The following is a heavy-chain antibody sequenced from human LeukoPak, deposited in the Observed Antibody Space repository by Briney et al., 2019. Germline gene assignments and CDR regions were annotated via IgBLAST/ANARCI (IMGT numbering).Heavy chain of an antibody. V-gene: IGHV3-48*01. CDR3: ARDGRGSGYYYWPGCFDP. CDR2: ISSSSSTI. D-gene: IGHD3-22*01. Sequence: PGGSLRLSCAASGFTFSSYSMNWVRQAPGKGLEWVSYISSSSSTIYYADSVKGRFTISRDNAKNSLYLQMNSLRAEDTAVYYCARDGRGSGYYYWPGCFDPWGQGTLVTVSS. J-gene: IGHJ5*02. CDR1: GFTFSSYS.